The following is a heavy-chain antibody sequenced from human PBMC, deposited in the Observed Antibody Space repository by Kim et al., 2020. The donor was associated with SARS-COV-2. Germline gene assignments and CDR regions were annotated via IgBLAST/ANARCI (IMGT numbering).Heavy chain of an antibody. J-gene: IGHJ6*02. CDR2: ISAYNGNT. V-gene: IGHV1-18*04. CDR1: GYTFTSYG. D-gene: IGHD3-10*01. CDR3: ARDPRSWFGEFSLRIYYGMDV. Sequence: ASVKVSCKASGYTFTSYGISWVRQAPGQGLEWMGWISAYNGNTNYAQKLQGRVTMTTDTSTSTAYMELRSLRSDDTAVYYCARDPRSWFGEFSLRIYYGMDVWGQGTTVTVSS.